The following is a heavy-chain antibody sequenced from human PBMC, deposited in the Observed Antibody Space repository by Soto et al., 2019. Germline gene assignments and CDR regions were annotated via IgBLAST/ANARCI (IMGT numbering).Heavy chain of an antibody. CDR3: ARYDFGIFDY. CDR1: DDSISSSYW. V-gene: IGHV4-4*02. D-gene: IGHD4-17*01. Sequence: PSETLSLTCAVSDDSISSSYWWSWVRQPPGKGLEWIGEIYHSETTNYNPSLKSRVTLSMDKSKNQFSLMLTSVTAADTAVYFGARYDFGIFDYWGHGILVTVSS. CDR2: IYHSETT. J-gene: IGHJ4*01.